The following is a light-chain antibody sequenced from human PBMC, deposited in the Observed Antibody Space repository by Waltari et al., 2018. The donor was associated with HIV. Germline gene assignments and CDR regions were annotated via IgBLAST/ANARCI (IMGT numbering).Light chain of an antibody. CDR1: QSLLYSSNNKNY. J-gene: IGKJ1*01. CDR3: QQCYTAQT. V-gene: IGKV4-1*01. CDR2: WAS. Sequence: DIVMTQSPDSLAVSLGERATINCKSSQSLLYSSNNKNYLAWYQQKPGQPPKLLIYWASTRESGVPDRFSGSGSGTDFTLTISSLQAEDVAVYYCQQCYTAQTFGQGTKVEIK.